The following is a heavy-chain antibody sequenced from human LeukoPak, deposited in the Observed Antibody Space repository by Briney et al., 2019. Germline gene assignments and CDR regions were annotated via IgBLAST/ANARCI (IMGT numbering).Heavy chain of an antibody. D-gene: IGHD5-12*01. Sequence: QPGGSLRLSCAASGFTFSSYGMHWVRQAPGKGLEWVAVISYDGSNKYYADSVKGRFTISRDNSKNTLYLQMNSLRAEDTAVYYCAKSYVATMAPDFDYWGQGTLVTVSS. J-gene: IGHJ4*02. CDR1: GFTFSSYG. CDR3: AKSYVATMAPDFDY. CDR2: ISYDGSNK. V-gene: IGHV3-30*18.